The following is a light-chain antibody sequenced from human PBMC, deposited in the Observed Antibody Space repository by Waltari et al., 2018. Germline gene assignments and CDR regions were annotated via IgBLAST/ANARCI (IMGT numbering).Light chain of an antibody. V-gene: IGKV3-11*01. Sequence: DIVLTQSPATLSLSPGERATLTCRASQSIHNYLAWYQQKPGQAPSLLIYATSNMPTGISARFSGSGSGTDFTLTISSLEPEDFAVYYCQQRRNWPLTFGGGTKVEIK. CDR1: QSIHNY. CDR3: QQRRNWPLT. CDR2: ATS. J-gene: IGKJ4*01.